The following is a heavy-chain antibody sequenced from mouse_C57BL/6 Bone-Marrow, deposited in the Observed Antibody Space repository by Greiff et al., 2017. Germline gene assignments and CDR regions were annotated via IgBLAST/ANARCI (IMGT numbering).Heavy chain of an antibody. V-gene: IGHV1-76*01. J-gene: IGHJ2*01. CDR2: IYPGSGNT. CDR1: GYTFTDYY. Sequence: VQLQESGAELERPGASVKLSCKASGYTFTDYYINWVKQRPGQGLEWIARIYPGSGNTYYHEKFKGKATLTAEKSSSTADMQLSSLTSADSAVYFCAVYYYGSSVFDYWGQGTTLTVSS. D-gene: IGHD1-1*01. CDR3: AVYYYGSSVFDY.